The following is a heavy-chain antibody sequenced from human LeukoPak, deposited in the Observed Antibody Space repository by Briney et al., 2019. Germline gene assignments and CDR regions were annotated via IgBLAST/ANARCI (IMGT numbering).Heavy chain of an antibody. Sequence: GGSLRLSCAASGFTFSSYGMHWVRQAPGKGLEWVAVIWYDGSNKYYADSVKGRFTISRDSSKNTLYLQMNSLRAEDTAVYYCAREFGGSYCDYWGQGTLVTVSS. D-gene: IGHD1-26*01. V-gene: IGHV3-33*01. CDR3: AREFGGSYCDY. CDR1: GFTFSSYG. CDR2: IWYDGSNK. J-gene: IGHJ4*02.